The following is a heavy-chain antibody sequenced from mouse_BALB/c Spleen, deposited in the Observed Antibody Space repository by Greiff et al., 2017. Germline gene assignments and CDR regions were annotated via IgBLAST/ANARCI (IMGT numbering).Heavy chain of an antibody. CDR3: VREGLLLYAMDY. CDR2: IRSKSNNYAT. J-gene: IGHJ4*01. D-gene: IGHD2-3*01. CDR1: GFTFNTYA. Sequence: DVMLVESGGGLVQPKGSLKLSCAASGFTFNTYAMHWVCQAPGKGLEWVARIRSKSNNYATYYADSVKDRFTISRDDSQSMLYLQMNNLKTEDTAMYYCVREGLLLYAMDYWGQGTSVTVSS. V-gene: IGHV10-3*03.